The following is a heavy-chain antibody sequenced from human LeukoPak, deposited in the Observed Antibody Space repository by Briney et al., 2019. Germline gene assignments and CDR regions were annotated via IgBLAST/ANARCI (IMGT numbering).Heavy chain of an antibody. CDR1: GYTFTGYY. Sequence: ASVKVSCKASGYTFTGYYMHWVRQAPGQGLEWMGWINPYNGNTNYAQKLQGRVTMTTDTSTSTAYMELRSLRSDDTAVYYCARDGLGYYYGSSGYYPGDYWGQGTLVTVSS. CDR3: ARDGLGYYYGSSGYYPGDY. J-gene: IGHJ4*02. CDR2: INPYNGNT. D-gene: IGHD3-22*01. V-gene: IGHV1-18*04.